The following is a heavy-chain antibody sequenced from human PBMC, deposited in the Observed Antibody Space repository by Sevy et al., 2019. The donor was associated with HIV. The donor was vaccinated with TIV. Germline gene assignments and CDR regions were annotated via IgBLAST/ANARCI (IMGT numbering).Heavy chain of an antibody. Sequence: GESLKISCAASGFTFSRYWMHWVRHAPGKGLVWVSRINTHGTNTIYADYVKGRFNISRDNAKNTVYLQMNSLRAEDTGVYYCAREGVDFWSGPVDFDYGMDVWGQGTTVTVSS. CDR2: INTHGTNT. V-gene: IGHV3-74*01. J-gene: IGHJ6*02. D-gene: IGHD3-3*01. CDR1: GFTFSRYW. CDR3: AREGVDFWSGPVDFDYGMDV.